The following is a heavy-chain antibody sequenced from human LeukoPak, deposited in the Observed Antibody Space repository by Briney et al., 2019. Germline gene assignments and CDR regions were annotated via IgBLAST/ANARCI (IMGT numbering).Heavy chain of an antibody. D-gene: IGHD5-18*01. V-gene: IGHV4-59*01. CDR3: ARTTEGGYSYGYFYYYYMDV. J-gene: IGHJ6*03. CDR2: IYYSGST. Sequence: PSETLSLTCTVSGGSISSYYWSWIRQPPGKGLGWIGYIYYSGSTNYNPSLKSRVTISVDMSKNQFSLKLRSVTAADTAVYYCARTTEGGYSYGYFYYYYMDVWGKGTTVTISS. CDR1: GGSISSYY.